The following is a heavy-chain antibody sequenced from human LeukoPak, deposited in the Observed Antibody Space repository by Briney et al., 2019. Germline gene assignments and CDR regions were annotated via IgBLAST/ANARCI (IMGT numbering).Heavy chain of an antibody. Sequence: GASVKVSCKASGYTFTGYYMHWVRQAPGQGLEWMGWINPNSGGTNYAQKFQGRVTMTRDTSISTAYVELSRLRSDDTAVYYCAREGGSGWTGNYFDYWGQGTLVTVSS. V-gene: IGHV1-2*02. D-gene: IGHD6-19*01. J-gene: IGHJ4*02. CDR1: GYTFTGYY. CDR2: INPNSGGT. CDR3: AREGGSGWTGNYFDY.